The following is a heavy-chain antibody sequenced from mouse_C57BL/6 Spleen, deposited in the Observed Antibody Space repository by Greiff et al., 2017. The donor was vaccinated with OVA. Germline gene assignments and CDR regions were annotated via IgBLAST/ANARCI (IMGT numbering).Heavy chain of an antibody. CDR3: ASSGLLPHYYAMDY. Sequence: VQLQQPGAELVKPGASVKLSCKASGYTFTSYWMHWVKQRPGRGLEWIGRIDPNSGGTKYNEKFKRKATLTVDKPSSTAYMQLSSLTSEDSAVYYCASSGLLPHYYAMDYWGQGTSVTVSS. V-gene: IGHV1-72*01. D-gene: IGHD2-10*01. CDR1: GYTFTSYW. CDR2: IDPNSGGT. J-gene: IGHJ4*01.